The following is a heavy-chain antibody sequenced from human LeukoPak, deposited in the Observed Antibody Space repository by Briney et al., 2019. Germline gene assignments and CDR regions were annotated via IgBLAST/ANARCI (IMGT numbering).Heavy chain of an antibody. CDR1: GFTFSSYG. J-gene: IGHJ4*02. V-gene: IGHV3-33*01. CDR2: IWYDGSNK. D-gene: IGHD6-19*01. CDR3: ARDQIAVASPLGY. Sequence: PGGSLRLSWAASGFTFSSYGMHWVRQALGKGLEWVAVIWYDGSNKYYADSVKGRFTISRDNSKNTLYLQMNSLRAEDTAVYYCARDQIAVASPLGYWGQGTLVTVSS.